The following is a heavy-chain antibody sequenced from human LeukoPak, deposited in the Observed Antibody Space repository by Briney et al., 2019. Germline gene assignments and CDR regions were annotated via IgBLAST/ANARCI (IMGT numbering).Heavy chain of an antibody. J-gene: IGHJ4*02. Sequence: VGSLRLSCAASGFTFSRYAMSWVRQAPGKALEWVSAISGRGGSTYYADSVKGRFTISRDNSKNTLYLQMNSLRAEDTAVYYCAKEEGYSSGWYPGYYFDYWGQGTLVTVSS. CDR3: AKEEGYSSGWYPGYYFDY. CDR1: GFTFSRYA. D-gene: IGHD6-19*01. V-gene: IGHV3-23*01. CDR2: ISGRGGST.